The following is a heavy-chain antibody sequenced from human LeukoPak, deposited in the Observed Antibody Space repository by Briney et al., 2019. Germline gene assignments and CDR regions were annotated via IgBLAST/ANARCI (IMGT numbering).Heavy chain of an antibody. Sequence: GGSLRLSCAASGFTFSSYGMHWVRQAPGKGLEWVAFIRYDGSNKYYADSVKGRFTIARDNSKNTLYLQMNSLRAEDTAVYYCAKDRRTTTYNPTATDYWGQGTLVTVSS. J-gene: IGHJ4*02. CDR3: AKDRRTTTYNPTATDY. CDR2: IRYDGSNK. CDR1: GFTFSSYG. D-gene: IGHD1-14*01. V-gene: IGHV3-30*02.